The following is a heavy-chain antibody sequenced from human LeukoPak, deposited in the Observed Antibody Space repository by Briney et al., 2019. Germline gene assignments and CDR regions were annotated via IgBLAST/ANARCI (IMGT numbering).Heavy chain of an antibody. D-gene: IGHD3-10*01. Sequence: QSGGSLTLSCAASGFTFSTYWMTWLRQAPGKGLEWVANIKQDGSEKTYGDSVGGRFTISRDNAKTSLYLQMNSLRVDDTAIYYCARGLVTMLRGVMGYWGQGTLVTVSS. CDR3: ARGLVTMLRGVMGY. J-gene: IGHJ4*02. CDR1: GFTFSTYW. CDR2: IKQDGSEK. V-gene: IGHV3-7*01.